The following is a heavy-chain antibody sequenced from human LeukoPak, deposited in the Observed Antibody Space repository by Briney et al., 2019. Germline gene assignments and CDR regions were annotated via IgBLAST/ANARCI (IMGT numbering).Heavy chain of an antibody. J-gene: IGHJ4*02. Sequence: SETLSLTCTVSGGSLEGLYWSWIRQSPEKGLEWIGNVFHTGVTSYNLSLKSRVTISVDTSRNQFSLTMTSMTAADTAIYYCTRGGGSGYYFGIPRYYFDAWGQGVLVTVSS. CDR1: GGSLEGLY. CDR2: VFHTGVT. CDR3: TRGGGSGYYFGIPRYYFDA. D-gene: IGHD3-22*01. V-gene: IGHV4-59*11.